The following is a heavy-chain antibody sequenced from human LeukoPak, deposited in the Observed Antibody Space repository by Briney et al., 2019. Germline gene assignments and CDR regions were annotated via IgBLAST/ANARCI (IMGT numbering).Heavy chain of an antibody. CDR2: ISSDGSST. V-gene: IGHV3-74*01. CDR1: GITFSNYW. Sequence: GGSLRLSCAASGITFSNYWMHWVRQAPGKGLVWVSRISSDGSSTNYADSVKGRFTIFRDNAKNTLYLQMNSLRAEDTAVYYCAKGGGKVQDYWGQGTLVTVSS. D-gene: IGHD4-23*01. CDR3: AKGGGKVQDY. J-gene: IGHJ4*02.